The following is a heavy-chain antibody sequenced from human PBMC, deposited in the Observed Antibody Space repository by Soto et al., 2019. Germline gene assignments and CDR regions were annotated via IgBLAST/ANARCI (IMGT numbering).Heavy chain of an antibody. J-gene: IGHJ4*01. CDR3: ARVRFGELV. D-gene: IGHD3-10*01. CDR2: IGVGGGDR. CDR1: GFTFSSYA. Sequence: EVQLLESGGGLVQPGGSLRLSCAASGFTFSSYAMSWVRQAPGNGLEWVSIIGVGGGDRYYPESVKGRFTISRDNSRDTLYLEMNSLRDEDTAVYYCARVRFGELVWGQGNPGHRLL. V-gene: IGHV3-23*01.